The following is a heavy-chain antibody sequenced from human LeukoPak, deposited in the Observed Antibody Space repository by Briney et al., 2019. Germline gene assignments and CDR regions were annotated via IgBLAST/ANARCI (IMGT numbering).Heavy chain of an antibody. CDR1: GGSISSSSYN. V-gene: IGHV4-39*01. CDR2: IHYNGGT. CDR3: ARRSIVATINAAFDV. D-gene: IGHD5-12*01. Sequence: KPSETLSLTCTVSGGSISSSSYNWGWIRQPPGKGLEWIGSIHYNGGTYYSPSLKSRVTISVDTSKNQFSLRLSSVTAADTAVYFCARRSIVATINAAFDVWGQGTMVIVSS. J-gene: IGHJ3*01.